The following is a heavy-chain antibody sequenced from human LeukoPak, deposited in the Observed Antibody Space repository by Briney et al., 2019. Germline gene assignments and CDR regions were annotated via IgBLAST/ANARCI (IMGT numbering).Heavy chain of an antibody. Sequence: GGSLRLSCAASGFTFSSYSMNWVRQAPGKGLEWVSSISSSSSYIYYADSMKGRFTISRDNAKNSLYLQMNSLRAEDTAVYYCASADFWSGYSDYWGQGTLVTVSS. D-gene: IGHD3-3*01. CDR2: ISSSSSYI. CDR1: GFTFSSYS. V-gene: IGHV3-21*01. J-gene: IGHJ4*02. CDR3: ASADFWSGYSDY.